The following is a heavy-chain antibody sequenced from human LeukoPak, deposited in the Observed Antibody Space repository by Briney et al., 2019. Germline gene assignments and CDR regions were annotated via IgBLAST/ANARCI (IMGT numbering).Heavy chain of an antibody. CDR3: ARGSTPKTSPGDY. CDR1: GGSFSGYY. J-gene: IGHJ4*02. V-gene: IGHV4-34*01. CDR2: INHSGST. Sequence: SETLSLTCAVYGGSFSGYYWSWIRQPPGKELEWIGEINHSGSTNYNPSLKSRVTISVDTSKNQFSLKLSSVTAADTAVYYCARGSTPKTSPGDYWGQGTLVTVSS.